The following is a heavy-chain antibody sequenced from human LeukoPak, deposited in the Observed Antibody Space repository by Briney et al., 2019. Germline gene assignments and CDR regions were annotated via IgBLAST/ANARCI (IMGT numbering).Heavy chain of an antibody. D-gene: IGHD3-22*01. CDR2: IRYDDSQK. CDR3: AKCYYDGRDSAFGD. J-gene: IGHJ4*02. Sequence: GSLILSCAASGFTLEGFGMHWVRQAPGKGLEWVAFIRYDDSQKLCIDSVKGRFSISRDSSKNLLYLQMNILIAGDTAVYYCAKCYYDGRDSAFGDWGQGTPVTVSS. V-gene: IGHV3-30*02. CDR1: GFTLEGFG.